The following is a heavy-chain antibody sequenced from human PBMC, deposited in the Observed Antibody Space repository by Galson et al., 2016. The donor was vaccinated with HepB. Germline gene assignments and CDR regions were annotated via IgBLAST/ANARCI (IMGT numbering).Heavy chain of an antibody. CDR1: GYSFPNYW. J-gene: IGHJ3*02. CDR2: IYPGDSDT. V-gene: IGHV5-51*01. D-gene: IGHD3-3*01. Sequence: QSGAEVKKPGESLKISCEGSGYSFPNYWIAWVRQMPGKGLELMGIIYPGDSDTRYTPTFQGQVTIPADNSITTAYLRWSSLKASDTAMYYCARPLFGGGYYPHAFEIWGPGTMVIVSS. CDR3: ARPLFGGGYYPHAFEI.